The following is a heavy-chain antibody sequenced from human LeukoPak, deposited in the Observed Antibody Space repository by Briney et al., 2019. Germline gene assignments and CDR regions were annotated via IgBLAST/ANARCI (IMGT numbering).Heavy chain of an antibody. J-gene: IGHJ4*02. CDR3: ARLRSLDQ. V-gene: IGHV3-7*01. D-gene: IGHD5-24*01. CDR2: IKQDDSEI. CDR1: GFTFSSYA. Sequence: GGSLRLSCAASGFTFSSYAMSWVRQAPGKGLEWVANIKQDDSEIYYVDSVKGRFTISRDNAKNSLYLQMSSLRVEDTGVYYCARLRSLDQWGQGTLVTVSS.